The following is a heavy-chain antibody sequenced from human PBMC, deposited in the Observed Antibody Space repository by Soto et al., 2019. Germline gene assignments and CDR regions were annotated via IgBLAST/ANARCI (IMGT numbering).Heavy chain of an antibody. D-gene: IGHD4-17*01. CDR2: IYYSGST. CDR3: ANYPTTVTSDY. J-gene: IGHJ4*02. V-gene: IGHV4-61*01. Sequence: HSETLSLTCTVSGGSVTTGSYYWSWIRQPSGKGLEWIGYIYYSGSTNYNTSLKSQVTISVDTSKNQFSLKLRSVTAADTAVYYCANYPTTVTSDYWGQGTLVTVSS. CDR1: GGSVTTGSYY.